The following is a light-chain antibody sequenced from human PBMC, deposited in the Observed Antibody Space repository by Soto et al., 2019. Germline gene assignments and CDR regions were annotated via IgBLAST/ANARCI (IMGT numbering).Light chain of an antibody. CDR3: QQRSNWPPYT. V-gene: IGKV3-11*01. CDR2: DAS. J-gene: IGKJ2*01. Sequence: EIVLTQSPATLSLSPGERATLSCRASQSVSSYLAWYQQKPGQDPRLLIYDASNRATGIPARFSGSGSGTDFTLTSSSLEPEDFAVYYWQQRSNWPPYTFGQGTKLEIK. CDR1: QSVSSY.